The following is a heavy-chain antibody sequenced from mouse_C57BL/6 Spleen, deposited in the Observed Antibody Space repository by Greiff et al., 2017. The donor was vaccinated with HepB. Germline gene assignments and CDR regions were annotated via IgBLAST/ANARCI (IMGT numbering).Heavy chain of an antibody. CDR3: ARDSNYGGYYAMDY. D-gene: IGHD2-5*01. V-gene: IGHV5-4*01. CDR2: ISDGGSYT. J-gene: IGHJ4*01. Sequence: EVKLMESGGGLVKPGGSLKLSCAASGFTFSSYAMSWVRQTPEKRLEWVATISDGGSYTYYPDNVKGRFTISRDNAKNNLYLQMSHLKSEDTAMYYCARDSNYGGYYAMDYWGQGTSVTVSS. CDR1: GFTFSSYA.